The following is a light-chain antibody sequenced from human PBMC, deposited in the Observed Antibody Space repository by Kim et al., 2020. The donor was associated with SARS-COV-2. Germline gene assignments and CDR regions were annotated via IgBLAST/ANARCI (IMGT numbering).Light chain of an antibody. CDR3: LQDYDYPRP. V-gene: IGKV1-6*01. CDR1: QGIGSD. J-gene: IGKJ1*01. Sequence: GDRVTITCRASQGIGSDLSWYQQKPGRAPKFLVSGASTLQSGVPSRFSGSGSGTHFTLTISGLQPEDFATYYCLQDYDYPRPFGQGTKVDI. CDR2: GAS.